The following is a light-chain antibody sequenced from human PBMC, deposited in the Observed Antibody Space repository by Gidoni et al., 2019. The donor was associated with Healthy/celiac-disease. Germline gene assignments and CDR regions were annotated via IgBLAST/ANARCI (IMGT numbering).Light chain of an antibody. CDR3: QQYNNWPPWT. CDR1: QSVSSN. J-gene: IGKJ1*01. Sequence: EIVMTHSPATLSVSPGERATLSCRASQSVSSNLAWYQQKPGQAPRLLIYGASTRATGIPARLSGSGSGTEFTLTISSMQSEDFAVYYCQQYNNWPPWTFGQGTKVEIK. V-gene: IGKV3D-15*01. CDR2: GAS.